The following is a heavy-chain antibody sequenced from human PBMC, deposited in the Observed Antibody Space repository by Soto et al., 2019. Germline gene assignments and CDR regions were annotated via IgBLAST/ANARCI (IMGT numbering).Heavy chain of an antibody. V-gene: IGHV3-74*01. CDR3: VRVLKSIGWDNDVFDI. J-gene: IGHJ3*02. Sequence: LRLSCAASGFSLSGYWMHWVRQAPGKGLVWVSRIDTYGSATKYADSVEGRFSISKDNAENTLYLQMNNLRADDTAVYYCVRVLKSIGWDNDVFDIWGQGTMVTV. D-gene: IGHD6-19*01. CDR1: GFSLSGYW. CDR2: IDTYGSAT.